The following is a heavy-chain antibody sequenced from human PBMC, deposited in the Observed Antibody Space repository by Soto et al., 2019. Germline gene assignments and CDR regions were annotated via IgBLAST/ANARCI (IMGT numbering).Heavy chain of an antibody. V-gene: IGHV3-11*06. Sequence: PGGSLRLSCGASGFSFTDYYMSWIRQPPGKGLEWVSHISSSGSHTNYADSVKGRFTISRDNAKNSLYLQMNSLRADDTAVYYCARALSGDQLSFDYWGQGTLVTVSS. J-gene: IGHJ4*02. CDR2: ISSSGSHT. CDR1: GFSFTDYY. CDR3: ARALSGDQLSFDY. D-gene: IGHD1-1*01.